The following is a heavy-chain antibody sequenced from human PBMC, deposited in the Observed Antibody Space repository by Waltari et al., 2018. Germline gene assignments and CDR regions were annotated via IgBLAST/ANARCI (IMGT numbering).Heavy chain of an antibody. Sequence: QVQLQESGPGLVKPSETLSLTCAVSGYSISSGYYWGWLRQPPGKGLEWIGSIYHSGSTYYNPSLKSRVTISVDTSKNQFSLKLSSVTAADTAVYYCARVYYYDSSGTHFDYWGQGTLVTVSS. CDR3: ARVYYYDSSGTHFDY. CDR1: GYSISSGYY. V-gene: IGHV4-38-2*01. J-gene: IGHJ4*02. CDR2: IYHSGST. D-gene: IGHD3-22*01.